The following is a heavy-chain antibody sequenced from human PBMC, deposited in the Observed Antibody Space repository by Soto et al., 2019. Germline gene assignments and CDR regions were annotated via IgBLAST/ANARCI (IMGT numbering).Heavy chain of an antibody. CDR1: GGSISSGGYY. D-gene: IGHD5-12*01. V-gene: IGHV4-31*03. Sequence: QVQLQESGPGLVKPSQTLSLTCTVSGGSISSGGYYWSWIRQHPGKGLEWIGYIYYSGSTYYNPSLKSRVTLTVETSKNHCSLKLSSVTAADTAVYYRAASCVACRGFNYYGMDVWGQGTTVTVSS. J-gene: IGHJ6*02. CDR2: IYYSGST. CDR3: AASCVACRGFNYYGMDV.